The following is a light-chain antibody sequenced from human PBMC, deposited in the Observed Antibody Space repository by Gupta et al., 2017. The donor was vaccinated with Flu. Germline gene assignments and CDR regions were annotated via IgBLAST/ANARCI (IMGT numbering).Light chain of an antibody. J-gene: IGKJ1*01. CDR1: QSVSSSY. V-gene: IGKV3-20*01. Sequence: EIVLTQSPGTLSLSPGERATLSCRASQSVSSSYLAWYQQKPGQAPRLLIYGASSRATGIPDRFSGSGSGTDFTLTISRLEPEDFAVYYCQHEGRSLGTFGQGTKVEIK. CDR2: GAS. CDR3: QHEGRSLGT.